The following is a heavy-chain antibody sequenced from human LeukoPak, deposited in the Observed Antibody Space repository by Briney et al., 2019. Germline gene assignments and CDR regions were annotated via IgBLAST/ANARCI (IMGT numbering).Heavy chain of an antibody. Sequence: ASEKVSCKASGYTFTGYYMHWVRQAPGHGLEWMGRIDPYAGGANYAQKFQGRVTVTRDTSVSTDYMELSSLTSDDTAVYYCARIVEMATHTNLDYWGQGTLVTVSS. CDR3: ARIVEMATHTNLDY. D-gene: IGHD5-24*01. CDR2: IDPYAGGA. CDR1: GYTFTGYY. V-gene: IGHV1-2*06. J-gene: IGHJ4*02.